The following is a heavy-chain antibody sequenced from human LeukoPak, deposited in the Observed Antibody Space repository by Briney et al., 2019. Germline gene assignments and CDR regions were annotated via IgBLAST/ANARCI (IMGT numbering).Heavy chain of an antibody. CDR1: GFTFSSYW. CDR3: RVGDFWSGYPYYYYGMDV. D-gene: IGHD3-3*01. J-gene: IGHJ6*02. CDR2: IKQDGSEK. Sequence: GGSLRLSCAASGFTFSSYWMSWVRQAPGKGLEWVANIKQDGSEKYYVDSVKGRFTISRDNAKNSLYLQMNSLRAEDTAVYYCRVGDFWSGYPYYYYGMDVWGQGTTVTVSS. V-gene: IGHV3-7*01.